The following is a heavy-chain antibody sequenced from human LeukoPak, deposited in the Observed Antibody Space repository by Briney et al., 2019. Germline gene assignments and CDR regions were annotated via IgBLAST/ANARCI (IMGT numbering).Heavy chain of an antibody. J-gene: IGHJ4*02. CDR1: GGSISTFY. Sequence: SETVSLTCTVSGGSISTFYWEWIRQPPGKGLELFGYIYYSGTTNYNPSLQTLVSMSVDTSKRQFSLKLSSVTAADTAVYYCARGRKYTSGYRVTELGSGYSDYWGQGTLVTVSS. D-gene: IGHD5-18*01. CDR3: ARGRKYTSGYRVTELGSGYSDY. V-gene: IGHV4-59*01. CDR2: IYYSGTT.